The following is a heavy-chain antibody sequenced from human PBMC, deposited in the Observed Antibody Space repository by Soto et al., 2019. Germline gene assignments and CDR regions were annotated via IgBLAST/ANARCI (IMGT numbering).Heavy chain of an antibody. CDR1: GVTFSSDA. V-gene: IGHV1-69*13. CDR2: IIPTSGTA. Sequence: SVKVSCKASGVTFSSDAFSWVRQAPGQGLEWMGGIIPTSGTANYAQKFQGRATITADESTSTAYMELSSLTSEDTAVYFCARGQGYCSGGICYYYYYGMDVWGQGTTVTVSS. J-gene: IGHJ6*02. CDR3: ARGQGYCSGGICYYYYYGMDV. D-gene: IGHD2-15*01.